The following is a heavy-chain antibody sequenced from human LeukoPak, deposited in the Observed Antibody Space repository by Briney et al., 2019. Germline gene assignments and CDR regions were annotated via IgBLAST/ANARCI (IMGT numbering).Heavy chain of an antibody. Sequence: GGSLRLSCAASGFTFSNNAMSWVRQAPGKGLEWVSAISGSGGSTYYADSVKGRFTISRDNSKNTLYLQMNSLRGEDTAVYYCAKGRATLLYYFDYWGQGTLVAVSS. V-gene: IGHV3-23*01. D-gene: IGHD1-26*01. CDR3: AKGRATLLYYFDY. CDR2: ISGSGGST. CDR1: GFTFSNNA. J-gene: IGHJ4*02.